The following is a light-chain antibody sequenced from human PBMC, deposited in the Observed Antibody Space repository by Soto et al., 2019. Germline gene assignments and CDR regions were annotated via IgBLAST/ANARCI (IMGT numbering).Light chain of an antibody. CDR2: GAL. V-gene: IGKV3-20*01. J-gene: IGKJ1*01. Sequence: IVLTQSPLSLPFPPGEPASISCRSSQSVLHDNGKNYKDCYHQRPGQAPSLLIYGALSRATAIPDRFSGSGSGTDFTLTISRLEPEDFAVYYCQQYYSSPWPFGQGTKAAIK. CDR1: QSVLHDNGKNY. CDR3: QQYYSSPWP.